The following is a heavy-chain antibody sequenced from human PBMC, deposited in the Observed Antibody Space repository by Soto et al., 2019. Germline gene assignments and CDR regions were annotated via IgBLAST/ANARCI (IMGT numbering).Heavy chain of an antibody. CDR3: ARDPRYCSSTSCSPTWFDP. CDR2: ISAYNGNT. D-gene: IGHD2-2*01. V-gene: IGHV1-18*04. J-gene: IGHJ5*02. Sequence: ASVKVSCKASGYTFTSYGISWVRQAPGQGLEWMGWISAYNGNTNYAQKLQGRVTMTTDTSTSTAYMELRSLRSDDTAVYYCARDPRYCSSTSCSPTWFDPWGQGTQVTVSS. CDR1: GYTFTSYG.